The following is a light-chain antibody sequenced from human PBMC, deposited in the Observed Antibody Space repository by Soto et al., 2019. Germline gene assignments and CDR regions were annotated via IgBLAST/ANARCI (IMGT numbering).Light chain of an antibody. Sequence: DIQRTPSPSSLYASVGDRVTITCQASQDSSNYLNWYQQKPGKATKLLIYDAANLETGVPSRFSGSGSGTDFTLTISSLHPEDISTYYCQPYDNLPITFGKGTRLHLK. J-gene: IGKJ5*01. V-gene: IGKV1-33*01. CDR2: DAA. CDR1: QDSSNY. CDR3: QPYDNLPIT.